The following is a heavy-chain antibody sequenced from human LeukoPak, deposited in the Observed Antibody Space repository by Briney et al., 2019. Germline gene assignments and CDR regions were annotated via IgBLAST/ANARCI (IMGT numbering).Heavy chain of an antibody. D-gene: IGHD1-26*01. V-gene: IGHV4-39*01. CDR1: GGSISSSSYY. Sequence: SETLSLTCTVSGGSISSSSYYWGWIRQPPGKRLEWTGSIYYSGSTYYNPSLKSRVTISVDTSKSQFSLKLSSVTAADTVVYYCARHVVGATVYYFDYWGQGTLVTVSS. CDR3: ARHVVGATVYYFDY. J-gene: IGHJ4*02. CDR2: IYYSGST.